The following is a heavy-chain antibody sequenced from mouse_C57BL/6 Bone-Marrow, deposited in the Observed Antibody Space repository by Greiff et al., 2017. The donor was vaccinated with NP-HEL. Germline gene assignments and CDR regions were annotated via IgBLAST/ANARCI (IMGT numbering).Heavy chain of an antibody. Sequence: QVQLQQPGAELVMPGASVKLSCKASGYTFTSYWMHWVKQRPGQGLEWIGEIDPSDSYTNYNQQFKGKSTLTVDKSSSTAYMQLSSLTSEDSAVYYCARGGITRYFDVWGTGTTVTVSS. CDR1: GYTFTSYW. CDR3: ARGGITRYFDV. D-gene: IGHD2-4*01. J-gene: IGHJ1*03. CDR2: IDPSDSYT. V-gene: IGHV1-69*01.